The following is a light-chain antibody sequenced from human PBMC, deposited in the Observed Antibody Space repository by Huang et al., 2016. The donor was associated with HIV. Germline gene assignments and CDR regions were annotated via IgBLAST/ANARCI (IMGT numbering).Light chain of an antibody. Sequence: DIQMTQSPSSLSASVGDRVTSTCRASQTISNYLNWYQQKPGKAPKLLIYAASDLQSGVQSRFSGRGSGTDFTLTISSLQPEDSATYYCQQSSISPWTFGQGTRVEIK. CDR3: QQSSISPWT. CDR2: AAS. V-gene: IGKV1-39*01. J-gene: IGKJ1*01. CDR1: QTISNY.